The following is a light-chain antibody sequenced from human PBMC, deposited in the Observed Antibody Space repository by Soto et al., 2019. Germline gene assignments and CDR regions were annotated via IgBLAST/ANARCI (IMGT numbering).Light chain of an antibody. CDR3: QQYGGSPGT. V-gene: IGKV3-20*01. CDR2: DAS. CDR1: QTVSGSQ. J-gene: IGKJ1*01. Sequence: EIELTQSPGTLSLSPGERATLSCRASQTVSGSQLAWYQQRPGQPPRLLIFDASRRATGIPDRFSGSGSGTDFSLTISRLEPEDFAVYYCQQYGGSPGTFGQGTKVDI.